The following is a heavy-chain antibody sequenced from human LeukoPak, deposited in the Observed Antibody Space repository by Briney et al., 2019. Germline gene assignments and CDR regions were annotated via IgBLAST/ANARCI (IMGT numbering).Heavy chain of an antibody. V-gene: IGHV4-59*08. CDR3: ARHFTHYIFDN. Sequence: SETLSLTCTVSGASIRSYYWSWIRQPPGKGLEWIGYIYYSGSTNYTPSLKSRVTIAVDMSKNQFSLKLSSVTAADTAVYYCARHFTHYIFDNWGHGTLVTVSS. CDR2: IYYSGST. D-gene: IGHD4-11*01. J-gene: IGHJ4*01. CDR1: GASIRSYY.